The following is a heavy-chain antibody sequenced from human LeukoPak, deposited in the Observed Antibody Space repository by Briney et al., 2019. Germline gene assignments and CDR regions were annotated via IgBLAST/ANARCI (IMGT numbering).Heavy chain of an antibody. V-gene: IGHV3-11*04. CDR2: ISSSGSTI. J-gene: IGHJ4*02. CDR1: GFTFSDYY. Sequence: GGSLRLSCAASGFTFSDYYMSWIRQAPGKGLEWVSYISSSGSTIYYADSVKGRFTISRDNAKNSLYLQMNSLRAEDTAVDYCARDSRSGVFGVAPFDYWGQGTLVTVSS. CDR3: ARDSRSGVFGVAPFDY. D-gene: IGHD3-3*01.